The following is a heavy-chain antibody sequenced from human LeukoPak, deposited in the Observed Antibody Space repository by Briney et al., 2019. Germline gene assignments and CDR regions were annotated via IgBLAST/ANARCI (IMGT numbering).Heavy chain of an antibody. D-gene: IGHD6-13*01. V-gene: IGHV4-39*07. CDR2: IYYSGST. CDR1: GGSISSSSYS. J-gene: IGHJ4*02. Sequence: PSETLSLTCTVSGGSISSSSYSWGWIRQPPGKGLEWIGSIYYSGSTYYNPSLKSRVTISVDTSKNQFSLKLSSVTAADTAVYYCARVQIPKYSSSRHYFDYWGQGTLVTVSS. CDR3: ARVQIPKYSSSRHYFDY.